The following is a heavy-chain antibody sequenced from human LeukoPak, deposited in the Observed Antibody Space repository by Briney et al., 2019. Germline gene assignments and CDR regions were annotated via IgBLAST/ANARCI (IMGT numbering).Heavy chain of an antibody. J-gene: IGHJ4*02. CDR3: VGDSWTNGVFDS. CDR1: SGPIRTSS. Sequence: SETLSLTCTVSSGPIRTSSWSWIRQPPGKGLEWIGYNYDSGSATYNPSLQSRVALSIDTSHNQFSPKVNSVSPPDTALYYGVGDSWTNGVFDSWGQGTLVTVSS. CDR2: NYDSGSA. D-gene: IGHD3-16*01. V-gene: IGHV4-59*08.